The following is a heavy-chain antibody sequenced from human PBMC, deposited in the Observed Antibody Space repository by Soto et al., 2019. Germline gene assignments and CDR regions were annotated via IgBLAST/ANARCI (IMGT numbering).Heavy chain of an antibody. V-gene: IGHV4-34*01. J-gene: IGHJ3*02. D-gene: IGHD2-2*01. CDR3: ASYYCSSTRCYVGAFDI. CDR1: GGSFSGYY. Sequence: QVQLQQWGAGLLKPSETLSLTCAVYGGSFSGYYWSWIRQPPGKGLEWIGEINHSGSTNYNPSLKSRVTISVDPSKNQFSLELSSVTAADTAVYYCASYYCSSTRCYVGAFDIWGQGTMVTVSS. CDR2: INHSGST.